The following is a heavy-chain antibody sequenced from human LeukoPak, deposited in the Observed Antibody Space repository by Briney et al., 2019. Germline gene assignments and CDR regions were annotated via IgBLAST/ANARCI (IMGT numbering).Heavy chain of an antibody. D-gene: IGHD6-19*01. V-gene: IGHV1-18*01. CDR2: INAYNGNT. Sequence: ASVKVSCKASGYTFTSYGISWVRQAPGQGLEWMGWINAYNGNTNYAQKLQGRVTMTTDTSTSTAYRELRSLRSVDTAVYDCARGSIAVAGFDYWGQGTLVTVSS. CDR1: GYTFTSYG. CDR3: ARGSIAVAGFDY. J-gene: IGHJ4*02.